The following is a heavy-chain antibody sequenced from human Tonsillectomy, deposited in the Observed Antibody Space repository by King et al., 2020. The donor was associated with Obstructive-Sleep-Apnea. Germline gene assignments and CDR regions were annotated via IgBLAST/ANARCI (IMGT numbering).Heavy chain of an antibody. CDR3: AKDGPPGYNEGTGIDY. D-gene: IGHD5-18*01. Sequence: VQLVESGGGVVQPGRSLRLSCAASGFTFINFGMHWVRQAPGKGLEWVAVISSDGSKKYYTDSVKRRFTISRDNSKNTLYLEMNSLRVDDTAVYYCAKDGPPGYNEGTGIDYWGQGTLVTVSS. CDR1: GFTFINFG. V-gene: IGHV3-30*18. CDR2: ISSDGSKK. J-gene: IGHJ4*02.